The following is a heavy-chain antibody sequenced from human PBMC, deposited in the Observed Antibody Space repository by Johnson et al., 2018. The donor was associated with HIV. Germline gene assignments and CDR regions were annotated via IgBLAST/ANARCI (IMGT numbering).Heavy chain of an antibody. CDR1: GFTFDDYA. CDR2: ISGSGGNT. Sequence: MQLVESGGGLVQPGRSLRLSCAASGFTFDDYAMHWVRQAPGKGLEWVSAISGSGGNTYYADSVKGRFTISRDNSKNTLYLQMNSLRAEDTAVYYCARAHYESSGYLRKGGAFDNWGQGTMVTVST. CDR3: ARAHYESSGYLRKGGAFDN. D-gene: IGHD3-22*01. J-gene: IGHJ3*02. V-gene: IGHV3-23*04.